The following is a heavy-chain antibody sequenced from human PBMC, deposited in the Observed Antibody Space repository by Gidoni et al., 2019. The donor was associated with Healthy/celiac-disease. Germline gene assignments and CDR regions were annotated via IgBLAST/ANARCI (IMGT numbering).Heavy chain of an antibody. CDR3: AMSEWGETYYGMDV. CDR1: GFTFDDYA. CDR2: ISWNSGSI. J-gene: IGHJ6*02. V-gene: IGHV3-9*01. Sequence: EVQLVESGGGLVQPGRSLRLSCSASGFTFDDYAMHWVRQAPGKGLEWVSGISWNSGSIGYADSVKGRFTISRDNAKNSLYLQMNSLRAEDTALYYCAMSEWGETYYGMDVWGQGTTVTVSS. D-gene: IGHD1-26*01.